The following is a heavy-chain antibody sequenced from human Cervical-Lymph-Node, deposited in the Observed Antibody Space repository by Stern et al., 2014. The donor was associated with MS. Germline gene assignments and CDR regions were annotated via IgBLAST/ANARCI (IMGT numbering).Heavy chain of an antibody. D-gene: IGHD6-19*01. CDR1: GFTFSSYA. CDR3: AKDLGGSGWDAEYFQH. V-gene: IGHV3-23*04. CDR2: ISGSGGST. Sequence: EVQLEESGGGLVQPGGSLRLSCAASGFTFSSYAMSWVRQAPGKGLEWVSAISGSGGSTYYADSVKGRFTISRDNSKNTLYLQMNSLRAEDTAVYYCAKDLGGSGWDAEYFQHWGQGTLVTVSS. J-gene: IGHJ1*01.